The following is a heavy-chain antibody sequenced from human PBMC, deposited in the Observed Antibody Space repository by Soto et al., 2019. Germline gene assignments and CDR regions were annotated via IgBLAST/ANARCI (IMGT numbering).Heavy chain of an antibody. CDR1: GFALGGYW. CDR3: TRDGVWFGEIYPFDS. Sequence: LRLSCSGSGFALGGYWMSWVRQAPGKGLEWVANIKHDGSEKYYVDSVKGRFTISRDNAKKLLYLQMSSLRAEDTAMYYCTRDGVWFGEIYPFDSWGQGTRVTVSS. V-gene: IGHV3-7*01. CDR2: IKHDGSEK. D-gene: IGHD3-10*01. J-gene: IGHJ4*02.